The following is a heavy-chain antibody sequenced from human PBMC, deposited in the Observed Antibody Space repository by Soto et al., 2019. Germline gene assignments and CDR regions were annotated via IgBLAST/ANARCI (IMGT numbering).Heavy chain of an antibody. J-gene: IGHJ3*02. CDR1: GGTFSSYA. CDR3: ARGVGIFGVVYDAFDI. D-gene: IGHD3-3*01. Sequence: QVQLVQSGAEVKKPGSSVKVSCKASGGTFSSYAISWVRQAPGQGLEWMGGIIPIFGTANYAQKFQGRVTITXXEXTTXAYMELSSLRSEDTAVYYCARGVGIFGVVYDAFDIWGQGTMVTVSS. CDR2: IIPIFGTA. V-gene: IGHV1-69*05.